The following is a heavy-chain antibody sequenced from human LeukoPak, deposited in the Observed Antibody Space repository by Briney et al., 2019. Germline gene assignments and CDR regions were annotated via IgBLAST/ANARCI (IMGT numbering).Heavy chain of an antibody. V-gene: IGHV3-7*03. D-gene: IGHD6-13*01. J-gene: IGHJ4*02. CDR1: GFTFSSYW. CDR2: IKQDGSEK. Sequence: GGSLRLSCAASGFTFSSYWMSWVRQAPGEGLEWVANIKQDGSEKYYVDSVKGRFTISRDNAKNSLYLQMNSLRAEDTAVYYCAREGWHSSSWYFFDHWGQGILVTVSS. CDR3: AREGWHSSSWYFFDH.